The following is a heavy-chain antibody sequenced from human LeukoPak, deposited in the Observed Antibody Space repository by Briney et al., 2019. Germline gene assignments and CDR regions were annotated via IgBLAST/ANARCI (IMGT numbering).Heavy chain of an antibody. D-gene: IGHD5-18*01. CDR3: SRGPIQLWVHNGMDV. Sequence: GRSLRLSCTTSGFNLGDHAMTWVRQAPGKGLEWVGFIRSKAYRGTTEYAASMKGGFTISRDDSKSVVYLQMNSLKSEDTAVYYCSRGPIQLWVHNGMDVWGQGTTVTVSS. V-gene: IGHV3-49*04. J-gene: IGHJ6*02. CDR2: IRSKAYRGTT. CDR1: GFNLGDHA.